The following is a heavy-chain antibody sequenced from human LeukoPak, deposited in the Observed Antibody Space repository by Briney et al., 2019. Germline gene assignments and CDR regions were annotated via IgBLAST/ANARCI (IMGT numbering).Heavy chain of an antibody. CDR1: GFTFSSYW. D-gene: IGHD3-9*01. Sequence: PGGSLRLSCAASGFTFSSYWMSWVRQAPGRGLEWVANIKQDGSEKYYVDSVKGRFTISRDNAKNSLYLQMNSLRAEDTAVYYCARDRNDILTGYWGPYYYYYYMDVWGKGTTVTISS. CDR3: ARDRNDILTGYWGPYYYYYYMDV. CDR2: IKQDGSEK. V-gene: IGHV3-7*01. J-gene: IGHJ6*03.